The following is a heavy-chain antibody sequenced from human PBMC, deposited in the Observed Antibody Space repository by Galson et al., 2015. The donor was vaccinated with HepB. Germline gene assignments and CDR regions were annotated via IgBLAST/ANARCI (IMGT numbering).Heavy chain of an antibody. J-gene: IGHJ4*02. D-gene: IGHD3-10*01. CDR3: AKDYYGSGSPMLDY. Sequence: SLRLSCAASGFTFSSYGMHWVRQAPGKGLEWVAVISYDGSNKYYADSVKGRFTISRDNSKNTLYLQMNSLRAEDTAVYYCAKDYYGSGSPMLDYWGQGTLVTVSS. CDR2: ISYDGSNK. V-gene: IGHV3-30*18. CDR1: GFTFSSYG.